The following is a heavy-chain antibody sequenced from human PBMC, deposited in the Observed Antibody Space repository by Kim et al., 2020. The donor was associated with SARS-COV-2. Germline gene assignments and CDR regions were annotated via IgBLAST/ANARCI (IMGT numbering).Heavy chain of an antibody. Sequence: DPVRGRFTISRDNAKNSLYLQMHSLRAEDTAVYYCARDPSVVVTAILFDYWGQGTLVTVSS. D-gene: IGHD2-21*02. CDR3: ARDPSVVVTAILFDY. V-gene: IGHV3-21*01. J-gene: IGHJ4*02.